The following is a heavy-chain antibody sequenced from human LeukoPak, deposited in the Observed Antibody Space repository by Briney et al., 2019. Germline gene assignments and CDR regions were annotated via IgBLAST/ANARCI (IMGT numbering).Heavy chain of an antibody. D-gene: IGHD3-10*01. J-gene: IGHJ5*02. CDR3: ARDHHMVRGVSGFDP. CDR2: INPNSGGT. CDR1: GYTFTGYY. V-gene: IGHV1-2*02. Sequence: ASVKVSCKTSGYTFTGYYMHWVRQAPGQGLEWMGWINPNSGGTNYAQKFQGRVTMTRDTSISTAYMELSRLRSDDTAVYYCARDHHMVRGVSGFDPWGQGTLVTVSS.